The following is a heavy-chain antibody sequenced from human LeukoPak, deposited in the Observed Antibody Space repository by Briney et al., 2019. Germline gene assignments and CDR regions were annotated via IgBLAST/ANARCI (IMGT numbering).Heavy chain of an antibody. V-gene: IGHV4-39*07. J-gene: IGHJ4*02. Sequence: SETLSLTCTVAGGSISSSSYYWGWIRQPPGKGLEWIGSIYYSGSTYYNPSLKSRVTISVDTSKNQFSLKLSSVTAADTAVYYCARDIINLAQLDYYDSSGYYQLLDYWGQGTLVTVSS. CDR1: GGSISSSSYY. D-gene: IGHD3-22*01. CDR3: ARDIINLAQLDYYDSSGYYQLLDY. CDR2: IYYSGST.